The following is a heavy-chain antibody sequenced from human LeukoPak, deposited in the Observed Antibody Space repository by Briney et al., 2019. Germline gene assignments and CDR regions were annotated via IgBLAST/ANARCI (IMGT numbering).Heavy chain of an antibody. CDR1: GGSINNYY. CDR3: ARSDTFGGFIAFDAFDI. D-gene: IGHD3-16*02. J-gene: IGHJ3*02. V-gene: IGHV4-59*01. Sequence: SETLSLTCSVSGGSINNYYWSWIRQPPGKALEWIGYIFYSGNTDYNPSLRSRVTISLDTSKSQISLKLTSVTAADTAVYYCARSDTFGGFIAFDAFDIWGHGTMVTVSS. CDR2: IFYSGNT.